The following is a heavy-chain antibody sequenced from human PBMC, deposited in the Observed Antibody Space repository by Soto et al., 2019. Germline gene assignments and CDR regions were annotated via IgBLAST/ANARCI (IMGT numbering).Heavy chain of an antibody. D-gene: IGHD6-19*01. V-gene: IGHV4-31*03. CDR3: AREPDRSGLFQH. Sequence: TLSLMCSGYGGSNRSGDYDWTWIRQHPGTGLEWIGYIYYSGGTYYNPSLKSRVSISVDTSKNQFSLSLRSVNAADTAVYYCAREPDRSGLFQHWRQGTLVGVSS. CDR2: IYYSGGT. CDR1: GGSNRSGDYD. J-gene: IGHJ1*01.